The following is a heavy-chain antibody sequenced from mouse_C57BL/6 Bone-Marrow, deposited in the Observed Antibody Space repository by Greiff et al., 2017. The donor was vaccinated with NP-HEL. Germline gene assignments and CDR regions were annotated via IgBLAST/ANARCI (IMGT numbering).Heavy chain of an antibody. CDR2: IWWDDAK. D-gene: IGHD2-4*01. CDR3: ARIGDYDYGFDD. Sequence: QVTLKESGPGILQPSQTLSLSCSFSGFSLSTFGMGVGWLRQPSGQGLEWLVHIWWDDAKYYNPALKSRPTISKDTSKNQVFLKVANVDTADTATYSCARIGDYDYGFDDWGQGTTLTVSS. J-gene: IGHJ2*01. CDR1: GFSLSTFGMG. V-gene: IGHV8-8*01.